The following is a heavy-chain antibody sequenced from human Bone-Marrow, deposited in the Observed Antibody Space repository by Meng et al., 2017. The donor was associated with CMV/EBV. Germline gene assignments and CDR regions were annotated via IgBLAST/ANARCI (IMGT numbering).Heavy chain of an antibody. CDR2: ISSSGSTI. CDR3: ARQPYYSSTSCYTWFDP. Sequence: FTFSDYYMRWVRQAPGRGLEWVSCISSSGSTIYYADSVKSRFTISRDNAKNSLYLQMNSLRAEDTAVYYCARQPYYSSTSCYTWFDPWGQGTLVTVSS. CDR1: FTFSDYY. D-gene: IGHD2-2*02. J-gene: IGHJ5*02. V-gene: IGHV3-11*04.